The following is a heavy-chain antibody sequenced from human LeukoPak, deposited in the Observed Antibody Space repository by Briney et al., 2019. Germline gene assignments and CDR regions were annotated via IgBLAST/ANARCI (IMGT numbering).Heavy chain of an antibody. CDR1: GGTFSSYA. CDR2: IIPIFGTA. D-gene: IGHD1-26*01. V-gene: IGHV1-69*13. J-gene: IGHJ4*02. Sequence: SVKVSRKASGGTFSSYAISWVRQAPGQGLEWMGGIIPIFGTANYAQKFQGRVTITADESTSTAYMELSSLRSEDTAVYYCARGPPSGSYLIDYWGQGTLVTVSS. CDR3: ARGPPSGSYLIDY.